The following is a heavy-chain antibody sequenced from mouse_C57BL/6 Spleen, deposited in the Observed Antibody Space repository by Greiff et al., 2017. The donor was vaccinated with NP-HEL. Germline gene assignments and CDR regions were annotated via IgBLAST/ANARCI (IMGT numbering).Heavy chain of an antibody. V-gene: IGHV1-50*01. CDR2: IDPSDSYT. D-gene: IGHD2-1*01. J-gene: IGHJ4*01. CDR3: ARGVYYGKIYAMDY. CDR1: GYTFTSYW. Sequence: QVQLQQPGAELVKPGASVKLSCKASGYTFTSYWMQWVKQRPGQGLEWIGEIDPSDSYTNYNQKFKGKATLTVDTSSSTAYMQLSSLTSEDSAVYDCARGVYYGKIYAMDYWGQGTSVTVSS.